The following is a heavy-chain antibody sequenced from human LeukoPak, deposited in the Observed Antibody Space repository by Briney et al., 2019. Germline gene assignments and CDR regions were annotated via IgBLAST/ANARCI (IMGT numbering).Heavy chain of an antibody. J-gene: IGHJ4*02. CDR3: AREDYGDYSD. Sequence: ASVKVSCKASGGTFSSYAISWVRQAPGQGPEWMGWISAYNGNTNYAQKLQGRVTMTTDTSTSTAYMELRSLRSDDTAVYYCAREDYGDYSDWGQGTLVTVSS. D-gene: IGHD4-17*01. CDR1: GGTFSSYA. V-gene: IGHV1-18*01. CDR2: ISAYNGNT.